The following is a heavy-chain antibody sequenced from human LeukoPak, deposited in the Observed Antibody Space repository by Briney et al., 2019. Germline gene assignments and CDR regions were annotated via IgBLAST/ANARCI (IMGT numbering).Heavy chain of an antibody. V-gene: IGHV4-59*01. CDR3: ARAGSWYWFDP. D-gene: IGHD6-13*01. CDR2: IYYSGST. CDR1: GGSISSYY. Sequence: PSETLSLTCTVSGGSISSYYWSWIRQPPGKGLEWIGYIYYSGSTNHNPSLKSRVTISVDTSKNQFSLKLSSVTAADTAVYYCARAGSWYWFDPWGQGTLVTVSS. J-gene: IGHJ5*02.